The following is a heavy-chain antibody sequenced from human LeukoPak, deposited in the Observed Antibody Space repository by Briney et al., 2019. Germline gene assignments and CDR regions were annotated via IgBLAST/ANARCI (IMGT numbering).Heavy chain of an antibody. CDR2: IGSRTTTM. CDR1: GGSFSDYY. CDR3: ARKPNYYRSYNYGLDV. D-gene: IGHD3-22*01. Sequence: LSLTCAVSGGSFSDYYWNWVRQAPGKGLEWVSHIGSRTTTMYYADSVKGRFTISRDNAKNSLYLQVNSLRDEDTAVYYCARKPNYYRSYNYGLDVWGQGTTVTVSS. V-gene: IGHV3-11*04. J-gene: IGHJ6*02.